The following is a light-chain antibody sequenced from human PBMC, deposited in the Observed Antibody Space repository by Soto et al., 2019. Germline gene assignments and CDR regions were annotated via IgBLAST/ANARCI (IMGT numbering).Light chain of an antibody. CDR3: QQYGSSPPT. V-gene: IGKV3-20*01. Sequence: EIVLTHSPVTLSLSPGERATLSCRASQSVSNQLARYQQKPGQAPRLLIYGASNRATGIPDRFSGSGSGTDFTLTISRLEPEDFAVYYCQQYGSSPPTFGHGTKVDIK. CDR1: QSVSNQ. J-gene: IGKJ1*01. CDR2: GAS.